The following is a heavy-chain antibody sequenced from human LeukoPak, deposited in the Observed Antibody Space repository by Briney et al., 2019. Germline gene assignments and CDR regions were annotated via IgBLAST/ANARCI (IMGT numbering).Heavy chain of an antibody. D-gene: IGHD5-24*01. CDR1: GYTFTSYD. V-gene: IGHV1-8*01. CDR2: MNPNSGNT. Sequence: ASVKVSCKASGYTFTSYDINWVRQATGQGLEWMGWMNPNSGNTGYSQKFQGRVTMTRNTSINTAYMELSRLRTDDTAVYYCARGRWLQFTNFDSWGQGTLVTVSS. J-gene: IGHJ4*02. CDR3: ARGRWLQFTNFDS.